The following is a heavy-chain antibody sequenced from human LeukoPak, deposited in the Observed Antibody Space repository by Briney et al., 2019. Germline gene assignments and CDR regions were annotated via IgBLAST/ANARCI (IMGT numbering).Heavy chain of an antibody. V-gene: IGHV4-34*01. CDR3: ARFNSSGYYFHY. J-gene: IGHJ4*02. CDR2: INHSGST. D-gene: IGHD3-22*01. CDR1: GGSFSGYY. Sequence: SETLSLTCAVYGGSFSGYYWSWIRQPPGKGLEWIGEINHSGSTNYNPSLKSRVTISVDTSKNQFSLKLSSVTAADTAVYYCARFNSSGYYFHYWGQGTLVTVSS.